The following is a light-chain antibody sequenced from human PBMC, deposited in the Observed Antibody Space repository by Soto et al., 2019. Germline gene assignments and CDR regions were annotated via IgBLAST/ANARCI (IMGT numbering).Light chain of an antibody. V-gene: IGKV3-15*01. CDR3: QQYNNWRTRT. Sequence: EIVMTQSPATLSLSPGERATLSCRASQSVSSDLAWYQQKPGQGPRLLIFGASTRAAGIPARFSGSGSGTEFTLTISSLQSEDFAVYHCQQYNNWRTRTFGQGT. CDR2: GAS. CDR1: QSVSSD. J-gene: IGKJ1*01.